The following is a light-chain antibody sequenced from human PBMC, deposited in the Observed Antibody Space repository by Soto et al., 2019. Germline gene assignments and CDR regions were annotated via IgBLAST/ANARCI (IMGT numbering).Light chain of an antibody. Sequence: DIQMTQSPSTLSASVGDRVTITCRASQSISSWLAWYQQKPGKAPKLLIYDASSLESGVPSRFSGSGSGTYFTLTISSLQPDDFATYYCQQYNSYWTFGQGTKVDI. CDR3: QQYNSYWT. J-gene: IGKJ1*01. V-gene: IGKV1-5*01. CDR1: QSISSW. CDR2: DAS.